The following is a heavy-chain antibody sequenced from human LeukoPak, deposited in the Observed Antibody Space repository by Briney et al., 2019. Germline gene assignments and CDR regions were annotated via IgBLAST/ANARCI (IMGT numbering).Heavy chain of an antibody. D-gene: IGHD6-13*01. V-gene: IGHV3-66*02. CDR1: GFTVSSNS. J-gene: IGHJ4*02. CDR2: IYSDNT. CDR3: VRGAYSSSWLNFDY. Sequence: GGSLRLSCTVSGFTVSSNSMSWVRQAPGKGLEWVSFIYSDNTHYSDSVKGRFTISRDNSKNTLYLQMNSLRAEDTAVYYCVRGAYSSSWLNFDYWGQGTLVTVSS.